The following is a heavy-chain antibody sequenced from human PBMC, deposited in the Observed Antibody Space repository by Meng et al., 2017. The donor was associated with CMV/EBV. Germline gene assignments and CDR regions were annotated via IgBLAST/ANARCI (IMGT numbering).Heavy chain of an antibody. D-gene: IGHD3-22*01. J-gene: IGHJ5*02. V-gene: IGHV3-21*01. CDR2: ISSSSSYI. Sequence: GGSLRLSCAASGFTFSSYSMNWVRQAPGKGLEWVSSISSSSSYIYYADSVEGRFTISRDNAKNSLYLQMNSLRAEDTAVYYCARDAKYYYDSSGYPSTGRGIDPWGQGTLVTVSS. CDR1: GFTFSSYS. CDR3: ARDAKYYYDSSGYPSTGRGIDP.